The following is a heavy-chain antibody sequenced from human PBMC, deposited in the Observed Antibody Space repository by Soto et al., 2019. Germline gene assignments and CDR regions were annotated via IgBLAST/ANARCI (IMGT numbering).Heavy chain of an antibody. CDR3: ARDGPSLTMVRGVTYFDY. V-gene: IGHV1-69*08. J-gene: IGHJ4*02. CDR2: IIPILGIA. D-gene: IGHD3-10*01. CDR1: GGTFSSYT. Sequence: QVQLVQSGAEVKKPGSSVKVSCKASGGTFSSYTISWVRQAPGQGLEWMGRIIPILGIANYAQKFQGRVTITADKSTSTAYMELRSLRSEDTAVYYCARDGPSLTMVRGVTYFDYWGQGTLVTVSS.